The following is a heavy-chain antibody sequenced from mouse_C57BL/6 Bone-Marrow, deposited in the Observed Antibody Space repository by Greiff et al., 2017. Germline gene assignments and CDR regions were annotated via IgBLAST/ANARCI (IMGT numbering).Heavy chain of an antibody. V-gene: IGHV1-72*01. Sequence: QVQLKQPGAELVKPGASVKLSCKASGYTFTSYWMHWVKQRPGRGLEWIGRIDPNSGGTKYNEKFKSKATLTVDKPSSTAYMQLSSRTSEDSAVYYCALLRYWYFDVWGTGTTVTVSS. D-gene: IGHD1-1*01. J-gene: IGHJ1*03. CDR2: IDPNSGGT. CDR3: ALLRYWYFDV. CDR1: GYTFTSYW.